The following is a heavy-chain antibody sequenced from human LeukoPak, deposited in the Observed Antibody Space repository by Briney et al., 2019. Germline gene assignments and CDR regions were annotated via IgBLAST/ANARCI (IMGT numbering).Heavy chain of an antibody. D-gene: IGHD3-9*01. CDR2: VSAYNGNT. V-gene: IGHV1-18*01. J-gene: IGHJ4*02. CDR1: GFTFTNYA. Sequence: ASVKVSCKASGFTFTNYAFSWVRQAPGQGLEWMGWVSAYNGNTNYAQKLQGRVTMTTDTSTSTAYMELRSLRSDDTAVYYCARASSLRYFDWLSRGYYFDYWGQGTLVTVSS. CDR3: ARASSLRYFDWLSRGYYFDY.